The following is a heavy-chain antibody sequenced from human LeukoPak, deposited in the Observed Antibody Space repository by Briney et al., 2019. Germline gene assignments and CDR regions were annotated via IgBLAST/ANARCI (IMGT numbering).Heavy chain of an antibody. J-gene: IGHJ4*02. V-gene: IGHV3-21*01. D-gene: IGHD6-13*01. CDR2: ISSSSSYI. Sequence: GGSLRLSCAASGFTFSSYRMNWVRQAPGKGLEWVSSISSSSSYIYYADSVKGRFTISRDNAKNSLYLQMNSLRAEDTAVYYCARQGIAAALDYWGQGTLVTVSS. CDR1: GFTFSSYR. CDR3: ARQGIAAALDY.